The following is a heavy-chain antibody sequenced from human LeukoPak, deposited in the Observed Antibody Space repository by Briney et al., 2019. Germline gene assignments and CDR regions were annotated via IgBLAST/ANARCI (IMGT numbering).Heavy chain of an antibody. Sequence: ASVKVSCKVSGHTLTELSVHRVRQAPGKGLEWLGGFDIEDEKRWYERKFRGRVTVSEDTSIDTAYMELSGLTSDETAVYFCTTEYMTSAWRWGYWGQGTLVVVSS. CDR3: TTEYMTSAWRWGY. J-gene: IGHJ4*02. CDR1: GHTLTELS. V-gene: IGHV1-24*01. CDR2: FDIEDEKR. D-gene: IGHD3-16*01.